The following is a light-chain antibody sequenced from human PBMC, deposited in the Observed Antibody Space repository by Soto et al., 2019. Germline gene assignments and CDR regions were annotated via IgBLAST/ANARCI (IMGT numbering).Light chain of an antibody. Sequence: QSVLTQPASVSGSPGQSITISCTGTSSDVGGYNYVSWYQQHPGKAPKLMIYDVSNRPSGVSNRFSGSKSGNTASLTISGLQAEDEADYYCGSYTSSSTYVFGTGTQLTVL. CDR3: GSYTSSSTYV. J-gene: IGLJ1*01. CDR2: DVS. CDR1: SSDVGGYNY. V-gene: IGLV2-14*01.